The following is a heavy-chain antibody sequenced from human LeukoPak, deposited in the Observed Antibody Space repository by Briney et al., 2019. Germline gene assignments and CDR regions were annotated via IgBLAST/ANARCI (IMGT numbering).Heavy chain of an antibody. CDR2: FDPEDGET. Sequence: ASVKVSCKVSGYXLTELSMHWVRQAPGKGREWMGVFDPEDGETIYAQKFQGRVTMTEDTSTDTAYMELSSLRSEDTAVYYCATADSNYGLDYYFDYWGQGTLVTVSS. CDR1: GYXLTELS. V-gene: IGHV1-24*01. J-gene: IGHJ4*02. CDR3: ATADSNYGLDYYFDY. D-gene: IGHD4-11*01.